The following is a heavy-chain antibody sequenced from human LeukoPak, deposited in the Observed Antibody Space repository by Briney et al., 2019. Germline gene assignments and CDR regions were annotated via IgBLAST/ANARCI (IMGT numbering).Heavy chain of an antibody. D-gene: IGHD7-27*01. J-gene: IGHJ4*02. V-gene: IGHV3-23*01. CDR3: ATRLNWGYSTHQAY. CDR2: ISSTGGAT. CDR1: GFTFNIYA. Sequence: GGSLRLSCAASGFTFNIYAMSWVRQAPGKGLEWVSSISSTGGATYYADSVKGRSTISRDNSKNLLYLQMNGLRADDTALYYCATRLNWGYSTHQAYWGQGTLVTVSS.